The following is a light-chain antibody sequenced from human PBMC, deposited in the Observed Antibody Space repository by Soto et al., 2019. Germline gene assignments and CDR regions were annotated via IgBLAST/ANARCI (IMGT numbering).Light chain of an antibody. V-gene: IGKV3D-20*01. CDR3: QQYGSSPS. CDR2: DTS. J-gene: IGKJ1*01. Sequence: TQSAATLSVSPGEGATVYSSASQRVSGGFLAWYQQKPGLARRLILYDTSFRATGIPDRFSGSGSGTDFTLTISRLDPEDFAVYYCQQYGSSPSFGQGTKVDIK. CDR1: QRVSGGF.